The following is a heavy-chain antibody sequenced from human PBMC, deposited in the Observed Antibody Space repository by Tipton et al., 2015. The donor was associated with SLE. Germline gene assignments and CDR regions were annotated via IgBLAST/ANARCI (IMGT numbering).Heavy chain of an antibody. D-gene: IGHD3-10*01. CDR3: ERAFSKLLWFGELLGFDY. V-gene: IGHV4-34*01. CDR2: INHSGST. Sequence: TLSLTCAVYGGSFSGYYWSWIRQPPGKGLEWIGEINHSGSTNYNPSLKSRVTISVDTSKNQFSLKLSSVTAADTAVYYCERAFSKLLWFGELLGFDYWGQGTLVTVSS. J-gene: IGHJ4*02. CDR1: GGSFSGYY.